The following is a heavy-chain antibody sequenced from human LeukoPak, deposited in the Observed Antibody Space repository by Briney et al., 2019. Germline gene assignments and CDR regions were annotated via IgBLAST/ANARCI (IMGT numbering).Heavy chain of an antibody. V-gene: IGHV5-51*01. CDR2: IYHGDYDT. CDR1: GYSFTKYW. CDR3: ARRSSYYYDSPENP. D-gene: IGHD3-22*01. J-gene: IGHJ5*02. Sequence: PGESLKISCKGSGYSFTKYWIGWVRQMPGKGLEWMGIIYHGDYDTRYSPSFQGHVTISADKSTSTAYLQWSSLKASDTAMYYCARRSSYYYDSPENPWGQGTLVTVSS.